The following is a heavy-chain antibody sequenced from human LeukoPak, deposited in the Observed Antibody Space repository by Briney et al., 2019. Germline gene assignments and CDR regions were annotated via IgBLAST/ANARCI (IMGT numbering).Heavy chain of an antibody. Sequence: GRSLRLSCTASGFTFGDYAMTWVRQAPGKGLEWVGFIASETYGGTAEYAASVKGRFTISRDDSKSIAYLQMNSLRAEDTAVYYCAKFESGYVLRYFDRLGYYFDYWGQGTLVTVSS. CDR3: AKFESGYVLRYFDRLGYYFDY. J-gene: IGHJ4*02. CDR1: GFTFGDYA. D-gene: IGHD3-9*01. CDR2: IASETYGGTA. V-gene: IGHV3-49*04.